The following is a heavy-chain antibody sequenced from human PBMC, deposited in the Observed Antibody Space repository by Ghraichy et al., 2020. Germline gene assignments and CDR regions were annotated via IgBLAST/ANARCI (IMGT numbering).Heavy chain of an antibody. J-gene: IGHJ4*02. CDR2: ISGTSSTI. V-gene: IGHV3-48*01. CDR3: AREPGYYDSSGSFRGLDYFDY. Sequence: GESLNISCAASGFTFSSYNMNWVRQAPGKGLEWVSYISGTSSTIYYAHSVKGRFTVSRDNAKNSLYLQMNSLRAEDTAVYYCAREPGYYDSSGSFRGLDYFDYWGQGTLVTVSS. D-gene: IGHD3-22*01. CDR1: GFTFSSYN.